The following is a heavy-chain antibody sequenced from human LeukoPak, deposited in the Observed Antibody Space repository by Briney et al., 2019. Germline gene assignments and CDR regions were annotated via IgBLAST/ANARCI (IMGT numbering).Heavy chain of an antibody. V-gene: IGHV4-39*07. D-gene: IGHD2-2*01. CDR1: GGSISSSSYY. CDR2: IYYSGST. J-gene: IGHJ4*02. CDR3: ARAKSSTSCSDY. Sequence: SETLSLTCTVSGGSISSSSYYWGWIRQPPGKGLEWIGSIYYSGSTYYNPSLKSRVTISVDTSKNQFSLKLSSVTAADTAVYYCARAKSSTSCSDYWGQGTLVTVSS.